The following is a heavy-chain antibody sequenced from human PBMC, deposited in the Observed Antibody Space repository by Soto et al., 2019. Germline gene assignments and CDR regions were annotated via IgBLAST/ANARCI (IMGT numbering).Heavy chain of an antibody. CDR2: IIPIFGTA. Sequence: SVKVSCKASGGTFSSYAISWVRQAPGQGLEWMGGIIPIFGTANYAQKFQGRVTITADESTSTAYMELSSLRSEDTAVYYCAKNYDFWSGHFDYWGQGTLVTVSS. J-gene: IGHJ4*02. D-gene: IGHD3-3*01. CDR1: GGTFSSYA. CDR3: AKNYDFWSGHFDY. V-gene: IGHV1-69*13.